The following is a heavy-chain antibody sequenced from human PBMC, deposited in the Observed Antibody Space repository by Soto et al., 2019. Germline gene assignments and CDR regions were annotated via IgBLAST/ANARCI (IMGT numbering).Heavy chain of an antibody. CDR3: TGESLGNGRRYFEV. CDR1: GFTFNDYW. CDR2: INSDGSST. J-gene: IGHJ2*01. D-gene: IGHD2-15*01. Sequence: EEPLVESGGGLVQPGGSLRLACVASGFTFNDYWMHWVRQAPGKGLMWVSRINSDGSSTWYADSVTGQFIIARANANNTLYLQMNSRRAEATAVFYCTGESLGNGRRYFEVWGRDTVVAVSS. V-gene: IGHV3-74*01.